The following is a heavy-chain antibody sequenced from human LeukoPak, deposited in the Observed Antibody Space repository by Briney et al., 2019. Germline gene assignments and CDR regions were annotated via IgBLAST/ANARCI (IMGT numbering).Heavy chain of an antibody. J-gene: IGHJ3*02. CDR1: GFTFSSYS. Sequence: GGSLRLSCAASGFTFSSYSMNWVRQAPGKGLGWVSSISSSSSYIYYADSVKGRFTISRDNAKNSLYLQMNSLRAEDTAVYYCARGLAHTPVKGRGEANDAFDIWGQGTMVTVSS. D-gene: IGHD3-16*01. V-gene: IGHV3-21*01. CDR3: ARGLAHTPVKGRGEANDAFDI. CDR2: ISSSSSYI.